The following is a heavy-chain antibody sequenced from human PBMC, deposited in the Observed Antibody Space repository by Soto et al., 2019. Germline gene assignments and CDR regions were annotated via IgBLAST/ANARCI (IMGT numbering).Heavy chain of an antibody. CDR2: ITTSGGTT. D-gene: IGHD5-18*01. J-gene: IGHJ6*02. V-gene: IGHV3-64D*06. CDR3: VKEFWIQSPLGMDV. CDR1: VFTFISYA. Sequence: PGGSLRLSCSSSVFTFISYAMHWVRQAPGKGLDYVSSITTSGGTTYYALSVKGRFTISRDNSKNTLFLHMSSLSPEDTAVYYCVKEFWIQSPLGMDVWGQGTTVTVSS.